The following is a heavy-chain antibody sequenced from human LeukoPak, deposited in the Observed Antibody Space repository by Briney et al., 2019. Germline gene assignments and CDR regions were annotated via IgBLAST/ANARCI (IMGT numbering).Heavy chain of an antibody. D-gene: IGHD6-13*01. CDR3: AKARGGIAAAGTGGPFDY. Sequence: PGGSLRLSCAASGFTSSSYGMHWVRQAPGKGLEWVAVISYDGSNKYYTDSVKGRLTISRDNSKNTVYLQMNSLRAEDTAVYYCAKARGGIAAAGTGGPFDYWGQGTLVTVSS. CDR2: ISYDGSNK. CDR1: GFTSSSYG. V-gene: IGHV3-30*18. J-gene: IGHJ4*02.